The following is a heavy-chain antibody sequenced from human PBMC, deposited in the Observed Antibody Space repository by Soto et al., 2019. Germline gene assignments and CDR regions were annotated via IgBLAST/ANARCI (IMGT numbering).Heavy chain of an antibody. CDR3: ASIGDYDSSGSLRV. Sequence: YWISWVRQMPGKGLEWMGRIDPSDSYTNYSPSFQGHVTISADKSISTAYLQWSSLKASDTAMYYCASIGDYDSSGSLRVWGQGTTVTVSS. CDR2: IDPSDSYT. J-gene: IGHJ6*02. CDR1: YW. V-gene: IGHV5-10-1*01. D-gene: IGHD3-22*01.